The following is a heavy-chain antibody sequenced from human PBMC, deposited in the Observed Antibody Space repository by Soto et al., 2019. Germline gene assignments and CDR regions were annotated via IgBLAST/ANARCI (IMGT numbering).Heavy chain of an antibody. D-gene: IGHD6-19*01. J-gene: IGHJ4*02. CDR1: GGSISNYY. V-gene: IGHV4-59*01. CDR2: IYYSGST. CDR3: ARAEYSSGWYGDFAQEALDH. Sequence: SETLSLTCTVSGGSISNYYWSWIRQPPGKGLEWIGYIYYSGSTNYNPSLKSRVTISVDTSKNQFSLKLSSVSAADTAVYYCARAEYSSGWYGDFAQEALDHWGQGTLVTVSS.